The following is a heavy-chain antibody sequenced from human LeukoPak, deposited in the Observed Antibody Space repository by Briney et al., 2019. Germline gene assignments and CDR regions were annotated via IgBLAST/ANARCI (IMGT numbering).Heavy chain of an antibody. V-gene: IGHV1-46*01. Sequence: ASVKVSCKASGYTFTSYYMHWVRQAPGQGLEWMGIINPSGGSTSYAQKFQGRVTMTRDTSTSTVYMELSSLRSEDTAVYYCARDALRITMIVVVMGYGMDVWGQGTTVTVSS. D-gene: IGHD3-22*01. CDR1: GYTFTSYY. CDR2: INPSGGST. J-gene: IGHJ6*02. CDR3: ARDALRITMIVVVMGYGMDV.